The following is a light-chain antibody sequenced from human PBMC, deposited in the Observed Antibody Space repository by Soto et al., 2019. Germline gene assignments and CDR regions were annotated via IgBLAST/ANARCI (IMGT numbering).Light chain of an antibody. CDR3: QQHANWPLT. J-gene: IGKJ4*01. CDR2: EAS. V-gene: IGKV3-11*01. CDR1: QSVGNN. Sequence: EIVMTQSPATLSVSPGERATLSCRASQSVGNNLAWYQQKPGQAPGLLIYEASTRATGIPARFSGSGSGTDFTLTISSLEPEDFAVYYCQQHANWPLTFGGGTKVDIK.